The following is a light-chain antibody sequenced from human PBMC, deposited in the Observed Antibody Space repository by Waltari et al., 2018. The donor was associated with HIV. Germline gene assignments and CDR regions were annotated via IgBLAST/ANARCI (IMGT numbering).Light chain of an antibody. CDR2: TAS. CDR3: QHYHSYPYV. V-gene: IGKV1-5*03. Sequence: QMTQSPSTLSASVGDRVTFSCRPRHNIGNWLAWFQQKPGRAPRLLLYTASTLSSGVPSRFSGSGSGTDFTLTINNLQPDDFATYYCQHYHSYPYVFGGGTKLDI. CDR1: HNIGNW. J-gene: IGKJ2*01.